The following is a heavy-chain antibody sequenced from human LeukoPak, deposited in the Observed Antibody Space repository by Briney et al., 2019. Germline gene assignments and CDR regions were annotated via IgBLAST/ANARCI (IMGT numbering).Heavy chain of an antibody. D-gene: IGHD2-15*01. CDR1: GGSFSGYY. J-gene: IGHJ4*02. Sequence: PSETLSLTCAVYGGSFSGYYWSWIRQPPGKGLEWIGEINHGGSTNYNPSLKSRVTISVDTSKNQFSLKLNSVTAADTAQYYCAREDCSAGTCYVFDYWGQGPRSPSPQ. CDR2: INHGGST. V-gene: IGHV4-34*01. CDR3: AREDCSAGTCYVFDY.